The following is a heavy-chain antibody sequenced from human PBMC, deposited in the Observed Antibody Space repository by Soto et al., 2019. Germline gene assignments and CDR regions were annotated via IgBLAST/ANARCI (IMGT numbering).Heavy chain of an antibody. V-gene: IGHV3-53*01. Sequence: EVQLVESGGGLIQPGGSLRLSCAASGFTVSSNYMSWVRQAPGKGLEWVSVIYSGGSTYYADSVKGRFTISRDNAKNTLYLQMISLSAEDTAVYYGARDLRGSSSSAWGQGTLVTVSS. CDR2: IYSGGST. CDR1: GFTVSSNY. CDR3: ARDLRGSSSSA. J-gene: IGHJ5*02. D-gene: IGHD6-6*01.